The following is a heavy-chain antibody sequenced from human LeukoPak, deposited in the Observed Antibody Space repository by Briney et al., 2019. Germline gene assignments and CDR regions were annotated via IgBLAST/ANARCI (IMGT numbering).Heavy chain of an antibody. Sequence: GGSLRLSCAASGFTFSSYAMSWVRQAPGKGLEWVSAISGSGGSTYYADSVKGRFTISRDNSKNTLYLQMNSLRAEDTAAYYCAKDLYCSSTSCTEFDYWGQGTLVTVSS. V-gene: IGHV3-23*01. CDR2: ISGSGGST. D-gene: IGHD2-2*01. CDR3: AKDLYCSSTSCTEFDY. CDR1: GFTFSSYA. J-gene: IGHJ4*02.